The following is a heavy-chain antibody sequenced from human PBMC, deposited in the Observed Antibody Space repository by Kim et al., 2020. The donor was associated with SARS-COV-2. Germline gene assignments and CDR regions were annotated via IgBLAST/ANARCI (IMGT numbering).Heavy chain of an antibody. J-gene: IGHJ4*02. D-gene: IGHD6-6*01. V-gene: IGHV3-23*01. Sequence: GGSLRLSCAASGFTFSGNAMTWVRQAPGKGLEWVSDINGSGRDRYYADSVKGRFTVFRDNSKNILYLQMNSLRVDDTAVYYCVGHGSSSAWGQGTLVTVSS. CDR2: INGSGRDR. CDR1: GFTFSGNA. CDR3: VGHGSSSA.